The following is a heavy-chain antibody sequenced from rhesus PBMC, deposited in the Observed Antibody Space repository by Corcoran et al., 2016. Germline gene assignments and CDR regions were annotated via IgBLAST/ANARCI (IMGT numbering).Heavy chain of an antibody. V-gene: IGHV4-127*01. CDR2: IGGSSGST. D-gene: IGHD3-28*01. CDR1: GYSLSSGYV. Sequence: QVQLQESGPGLGKPSETMSLTCAVSGYSLSSGYVWRWLRQHPGKGLEWIGYIGGSSGSTNYNPSLKSRVTISKDTSKNQFSLKLSSVTAADTAVYYCARALYYYDSGYYTELDYWGQGVLVTVSS. CDR3: ARALYYYDSGYYTELDY. J-gene: IGHJ4*01.